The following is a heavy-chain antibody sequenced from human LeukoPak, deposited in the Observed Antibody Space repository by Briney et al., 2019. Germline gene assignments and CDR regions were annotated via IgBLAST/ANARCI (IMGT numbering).Heavy chain of an antibody. Sequence: PGGSLRLSCAASGFTFSSYDMHWVRQATGKGLEWVSAIGTAGDPYYPGSVKGRFTISRENAKNSLYLQMNSLRAGDTAVYYCARADPDILTGSGAFDIWGQGTMVTVSS. CDR1: GFTFSSYD. CDR2: IGTAGDP. J-gene: IGHJ3*02. D-gene: IGHD3-9*01. V-gene: IGHV3-13*05. CDR3: ARADPDILTGSGAFDI.